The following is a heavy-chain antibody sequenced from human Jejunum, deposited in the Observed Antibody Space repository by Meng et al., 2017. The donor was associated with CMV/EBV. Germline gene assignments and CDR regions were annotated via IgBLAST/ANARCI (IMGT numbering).Heavy chain of an antibody. D-gene: IGHD3-10*01. CDR1: FDDSA. J-gene: IGHJ4*02. Sequence: FDDSAMHWVRQAPGKGLEWVALITWNGGDTDYADSVKGRFTISRDNSKNSLYLQMNSLRPEDTAFYYCAKGSFYYGSGSYWYFDDWGQGTRVTVSS. CDR3: AKGSFYYGSGSYWYFDD. V-gene: IGHV3-43D*03. CDR2: ITWNGGDT.